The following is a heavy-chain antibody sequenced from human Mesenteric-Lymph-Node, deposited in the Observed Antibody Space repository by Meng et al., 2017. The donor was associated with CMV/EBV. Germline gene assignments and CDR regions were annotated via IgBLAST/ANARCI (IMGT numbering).Heavy chain of an antibody. Sequence: FSGFSLSTSGVGVGWIRQPPGRALEWLALIFWDDVKRYNPSLKDRLTVTKDTSRNHVVLTLTRVDPVDTATYYCVHTSVTSVTTLFDFWGRGSLVTVSS. D-gene: IGHD4-17*01. CDR2: IFWDDVK. V-gene: IGHV2-5*02. CDR3: VHTSVTSVTTLFDF. CDR1: GFSLSTSGVG. J-gene: IGHJ4*02.